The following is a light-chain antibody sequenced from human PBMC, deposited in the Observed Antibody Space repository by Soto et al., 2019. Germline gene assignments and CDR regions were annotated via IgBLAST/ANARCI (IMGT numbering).Light chain of an antibody. CDR2: DVT. CDR1: SSDVGGYNY. J-gene: IGLJ1*01. CDR3: SSYRSSSPVYV. V-gene: IGLV2-14*03. Sequence: QSVLTQPASVSGTPGQSITLSCTGTSSDVGGYNYVSWYQQHPGKAPKLLIYDVTNRPSGVSNRFSGSKSGNTASLTISGLQAEDEADYYCSSYRSSSPVYVFGPGTEVTVL.